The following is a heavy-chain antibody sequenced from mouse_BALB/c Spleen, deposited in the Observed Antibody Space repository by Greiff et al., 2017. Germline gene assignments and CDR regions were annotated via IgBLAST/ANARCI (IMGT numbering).Heavy chain of an antibody. CDR2: IWAGGST. J-gene: IGHJ3*01. V-gene: IGHV2-9*02. CDR1: GFSLTSYG. D-gene: IGHD2-1*01. CDR3: ARGGGNYEFAY. Sequence: QVQLKESGPGLVAPSQSLSITCTVSGFSLTSYGVHWVRQPPGKGLEWLGVIWAGGSTNYNSALMSRLSISKDNSKSQVFLKMNSLQTDDTAMYCCARGGGNYEFAYWGQGTLVTVSA.